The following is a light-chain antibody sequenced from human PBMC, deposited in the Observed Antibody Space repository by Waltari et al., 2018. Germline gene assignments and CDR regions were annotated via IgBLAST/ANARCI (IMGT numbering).Light chain of an antibody. V-gene: IGLV2-11*01. Sequence: QSALTQPRSVSGSPGQSVTISCPGTSSDVGGSTYSSWSQQHPGKAPKLIIYDVSKRPSGVPDRFSGSKSGNTASLTISGLQADIEADYYCCSYAGSYTWVFGGGTKLTVL. CDR3: CSYAGSYTWV. J-gene: IGLJ3*02. CDR1: SSDVGGSTY. CDR2: DVS.